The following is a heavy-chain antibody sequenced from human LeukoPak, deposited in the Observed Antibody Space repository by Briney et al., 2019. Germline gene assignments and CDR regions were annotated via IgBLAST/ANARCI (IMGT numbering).Heavy chain of an antibody. Sequence: PSGTLSLTCAVSGGSISSSNWWSWVRQPPGKGLEWIGEIYHSGSTNYNPPLKSRVTISVDKSKNQFSLKLSSVTAADTAVYYCARGGETGGDRVFDYWGQGTLVTVSS. J-gene: IGHJ4*02. CDR3: ARGGETGGDRVFDY. D-gene: IGHD2-21*02. CDR2: IYHSGST. CDR1: GGSISSSNW. V-gene: IGHV4-4*02.